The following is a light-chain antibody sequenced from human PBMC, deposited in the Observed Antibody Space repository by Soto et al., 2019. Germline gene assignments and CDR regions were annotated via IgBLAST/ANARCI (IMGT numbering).Light chain of an antibody. CDR2: LNSGGSH. Sequence: QLVLTQSPSASASLGASVKLTCTLSSGLSSYSIAWHQQQPDKGPRYLMKLNSGGSHSKGDGIPDRFSGSSSGAERYLTISSLQSEDEADYYCQTWGTGYVVFGGGTKVTVL. CDR1: SGLSSYS. CDR3: QTWGTGYVV. J-gene: IGLJ2*01. V-gene: IGLV4-69*01.